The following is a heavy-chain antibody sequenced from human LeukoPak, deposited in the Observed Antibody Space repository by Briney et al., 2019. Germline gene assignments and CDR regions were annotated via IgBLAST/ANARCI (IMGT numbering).Heavy chain of an antibody. J-gene: IGHJ5*02. V-gene: IGHV3-7*04. CDR1: GFTFSSYW. D-gene: IGHD3-22*01. Sequence: PGGSLRLSCAASGFTFSSYWMSWVRQAPGKGLEWVANIKQDGSEKYYVDSVKGRFTISRDNAKNSLYLQMNSLRAEDTAVYYCARVLYYYDSSGYPNWFDPWGQGTLVTVSS. CDR3: ARVLYYYDSSGYPNWFDP. CDR2: IKQDGSEK.